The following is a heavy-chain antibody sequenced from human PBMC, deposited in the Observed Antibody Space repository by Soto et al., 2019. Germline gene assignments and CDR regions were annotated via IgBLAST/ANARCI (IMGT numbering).Heavy chain of an antibody. J-gene: IGHJ5*02. Sequence: WQILSGTCAVSGGCGSSDRNYWIWIRQAPGKGLEWMAFIYFCGSTNYNPSLKSRGTNSLDTYNSQFSQKIRSVQPADMPVYCSARFSRGGNRLGTWGQGSLFTVSS. CDR2: IYFCGST. D-gene: IGHD6-19*01. CDR1: GGCGSSDRNY. CDR3: ARFSRGGNRLGT. V-gene: IGHV4-61*01.